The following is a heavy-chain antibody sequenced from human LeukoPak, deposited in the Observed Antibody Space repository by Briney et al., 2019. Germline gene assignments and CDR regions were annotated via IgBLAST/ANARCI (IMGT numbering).Heavy chain of an antibody. V-gene: IGHV3-48*01. CDR1: GFTFSSYS. CDR2: ISSSSSTI. CDR3: ARLAARFTGRRIGSRKPYGMDV. D-gene: IGHD6-6*01. J-gene: IGHJ6*02. Sequence: GGSLRLSCAASGFTFSSYSMNWVRQAPGKGLEWVSYISSSSSTIYYADSVKGRFTISRDNAKNSLYLQMNSLRAEGTAVYYCARLAARFTGRRIGSRKPYGMDVWGQGTTVTVSS.